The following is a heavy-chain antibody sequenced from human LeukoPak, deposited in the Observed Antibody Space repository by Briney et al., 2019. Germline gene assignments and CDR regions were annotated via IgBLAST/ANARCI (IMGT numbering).Heavy chain of an antibody. CDR3: ARLPRVAAAGTNLFDY. CDR2: INHSGST. CDR1: GGSFSGYY. V-gene: IGHV4-34*01. J-gene: IGHJ4*02. Sequence: SETPSLTCAVYGGSFSGYYWSWIRQPPGKGLEWIGEINHSGSTNYNPSLKSRVTISVDTSKNQFSLKLSSVTAADTAVYYCARLPRVAAAGTNLFDYWGQGTLVTVSS. D-gene: IGHD6-13*01.